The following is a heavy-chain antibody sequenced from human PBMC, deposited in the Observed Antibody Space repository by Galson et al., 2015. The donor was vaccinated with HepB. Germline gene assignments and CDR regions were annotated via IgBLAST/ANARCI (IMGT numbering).Heavy chain of an antibody. CDR3: ARGLGSNYGGGDY. CDR1: GFTFSNYW. Sequence: SLRLSCAASGFTFSNYWMTWVRQAPGKGREWVANIKQDGSETYYVDSVKGRFTISRDNAENSLYLQMNSLRAEDTAVYYCARGLGSNYGGGDYWGQGTLVTVSS. J-gene: IGHJ4*02. V-gene: IGHV3-7*01. CDR2: IKQDGSET. D-gene: IGHD4-11*01.